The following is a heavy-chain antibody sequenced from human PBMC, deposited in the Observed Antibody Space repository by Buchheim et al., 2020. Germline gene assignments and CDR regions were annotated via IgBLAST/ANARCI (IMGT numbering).Heavy chain of an antibody. J-gene: IGHJ1*01. D-gene: IGHD2-15*01. Sequence: QVQLVQSGAEVKKPGASVKVSCRTSGYTFSSYDINWVRQATGQGLEWMGWMNPNNGYADYAQKFRGRVTMTRNTSISPAYMELSSLTSEDTAVYYCARGEGCSGGSCYTVPHWGQGTL. V-gene: IGHV1-8*01. CDR3: ARGEGCSGGSCYTVPH. CDR2: MNPNNGYA. CDR1: GYTFSSYD.